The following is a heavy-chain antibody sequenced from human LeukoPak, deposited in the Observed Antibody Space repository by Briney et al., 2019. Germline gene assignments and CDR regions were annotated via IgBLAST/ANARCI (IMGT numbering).Heavy chain of an antibody. V-gene: IGHV3-49*03. CDR2: IRSKAYGGTT. CDR1: GFTFSSYS. Sequence: CLRLSCTAAGFTFSSYSLSWFRQAPWKGLEWVGFIRSKAYGGTTEYAASVKGRFTISRDDSKSIAYLQMNSLKTEDTAVYYCTRGNTIFPAPWGQGTLVTVSS. CDR3: TRGNTIFPAP. D-gene: IGHD3-3*01. J-gene: IGHJ5*02.